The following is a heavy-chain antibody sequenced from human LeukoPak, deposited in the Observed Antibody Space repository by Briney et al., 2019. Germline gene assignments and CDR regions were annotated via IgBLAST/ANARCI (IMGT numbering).Heavy chain of an antibody. Sequence: GGSLRLSCAASGFTFSSYAMSWVRQAPGKGLEWVSAISGSGGSTYYADSVKGRLTISRDNSKNTLYLQMNSLRAEDTAVYYCAKTSCGGSCYSYYYYGMDVWGQGTTVTVSS. D-gene: IGHD2-15*01. CDR3: AKTSCGGSCYSYYYYGMDV. J-gene: IGHJ6*02. CDR1: GFTFSSYA. CDR2: ISGSGGST. V-gene: IGHV3-23*01.